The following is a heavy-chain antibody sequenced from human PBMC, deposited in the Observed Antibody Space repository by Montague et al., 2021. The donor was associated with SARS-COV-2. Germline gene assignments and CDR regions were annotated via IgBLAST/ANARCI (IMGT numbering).Heavy chain of an antibody. CDR3: ARLKRSFDSSCYPSGFDF. CDR1: GGSITNNIYY. D-gene: IGHD3-22*01. CDR2: FYYTGNT. J-gene: IGHJ3*01. V-gene: IGHV4-39*02. Sequence: SETLSLTCTVSGGSITNNIYYWAWIRQPPGKGLEWIGSFYYTGNTYYNPSLKSRVTISVVTSKNPFTLKLSTVTAAETAVYYCARLKRSFDSSCYPSGFDFWGQGTTVTVSS.